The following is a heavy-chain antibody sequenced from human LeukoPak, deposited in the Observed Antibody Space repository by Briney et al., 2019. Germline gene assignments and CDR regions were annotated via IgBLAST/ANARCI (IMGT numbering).Heavy chain of an antibody. CDR3: ARRAGAYSHPYDY. D-gene: IGHD4/OR15-4a*01. V-gene: IGHV3-53*01. CDR1: GFTVSSNS. J-gene: IGHJ4*02. Sequence: GGSLRLSCTVSGFTVSSNSMSWVRQAPGKGLEWVSFIYSDNTHYSDSVKGRFTISRDNSNNTLYLQMNSLRAEDTAVYYCARRAGAYSHPYDYWGQGALVTVSS. CDR2: IYSDNT.